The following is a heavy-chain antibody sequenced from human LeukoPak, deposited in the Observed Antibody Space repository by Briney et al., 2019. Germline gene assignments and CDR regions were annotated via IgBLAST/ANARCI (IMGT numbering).Heavy chain of an antibody. V-gene: IGHV3-30-3*01. CDR3: ARDQLAGATPWY. CDR1: GFTFSSYA. J-gene: IGHJ4*02. D-gene: IGHD1-26*01. CDR2: ISYDGSNK. Sequence: PGGSLRLSCAASGFTFSSYAMHWVRQAPGKGLEWVAVISYDGSNKYYADSVKGRFTISRDNSKNTLYLQKNSLRAEDTAVYYCARDQLAGATPWYWGQGTLVTVSS.